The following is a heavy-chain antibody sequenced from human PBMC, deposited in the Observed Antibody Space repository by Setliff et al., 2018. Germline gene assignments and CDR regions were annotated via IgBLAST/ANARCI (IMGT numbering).Heavy chain of an antibody. CDR2: INTYNGDT. D-gene: IGHD3-22*01. CDR3: ARINFYVSSGFYYATDY. V-gene: IGHV1-18*01. CDR1: GYTFTSYG. Sequence: GASVKVSCKASGYTFTSYGISWVRQAPGRGLEWMAYINTYNGDTYYAQKFLDRLTMTTDTSTSTAYMELKDLTSDDTALYYCARINFYVSSGFYYATDYWGQGTLVTVSS. J-gene: IGHJ4*02.